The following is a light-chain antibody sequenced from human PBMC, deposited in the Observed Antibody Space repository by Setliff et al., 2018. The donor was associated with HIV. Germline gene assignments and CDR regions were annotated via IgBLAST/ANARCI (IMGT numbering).Light chain of an antibody. CDR1: QSVLYSSNNKNY. V-gene: IGKV4-1*01. CDR3: QQYYSTPLT. J-gene: IGKJ4*01. CDR2: WAS. Sequence: DIVMTQSPDALAVSLGERATINCKSSQSVLYSSNNKNYLAWYQQKPGQPPRLLFYWASTRESGVPDRFSGSGSETDFTLTISSLQAEDVAVYYCQQYYSTPLTFGGGTKV.